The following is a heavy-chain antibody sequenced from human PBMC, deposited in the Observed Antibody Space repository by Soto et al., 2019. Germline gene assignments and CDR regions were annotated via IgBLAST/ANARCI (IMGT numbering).Heavy chain of an antibody. CDR1: FYSISSGYY. CDR2: IYHSGST. D-gene: IGHD4-17*01. Sequence: PSETLSLTCAVSFYSISSGYYLGWIRQPPGKGLEWIGSIYHSGSTYYNPSLKSRVTISVDTSKNQFSLKLSSVTAADTAVYYCARSMTTVTDPFDYWGQGTLVTVSS. J-gene: IGHJ4*02. V-gene: IGHV4-38-2*01. CDR3: ARSMTTVTDPFDY.